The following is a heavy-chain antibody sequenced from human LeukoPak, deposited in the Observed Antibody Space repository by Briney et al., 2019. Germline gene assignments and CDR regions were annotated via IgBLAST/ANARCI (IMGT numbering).Heavy chain of an antibody. CDR1: GFTFDDYT. CDR3: AKERGSSGYFDY. V-gene: IGHV3-43*01. CDR2: ISWNGVST. J-gene: IGHJ4*02. D-gene: IGHD6-6*01. Sequence: GGSLRLSCAASGFTFDDYTMHWVRQAPGKGLEWVSLISWNGVSTYYADSVKGRFTNSRDNSKNSLYLQMNSLRTEDTALYYCAKERGSSGYFDYWGQGTLVTVSS.